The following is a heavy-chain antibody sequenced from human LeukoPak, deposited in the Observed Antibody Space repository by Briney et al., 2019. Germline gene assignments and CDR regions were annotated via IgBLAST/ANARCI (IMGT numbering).Heavy chain of an antibody. Sequence: PSETLSLTCTVSGGSISSGSYYWGWIRQPAGKGLEWIGRIYTSGSTNYNPSLKSRVTISVDTSKNQFSLKLSSVTAADTAVYYCASDYSGRAYYYYYMDVWGKGTTVTVSS. CDR3: ASDYSGRAYYYYYMDV. D-gene: IGHD1-26*01. CDR1: GGSISSGSYY. V-gene: IGHV4-61*02. CDR2: IYTSGST. J-gene: IGHJ6*03.